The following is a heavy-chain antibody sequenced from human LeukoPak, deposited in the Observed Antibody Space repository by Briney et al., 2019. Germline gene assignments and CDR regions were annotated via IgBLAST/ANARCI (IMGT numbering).Heavy chain of an antibody. J-gene: IGHJ3*02. Sequence: ASVKVSCKASGYTFTSYDINWVRQATGQGLEWMGWISAYNGNTNYAQKLQGRVTMTTDTSTSTAYMELRSLRSDDTAVYYCARGTTHLWFGEGGNALDIWGQGTMVTVSS. D-gene: IGHD3-10*01. CDR3: ARGTTHLWFGEGGNALDI. CDR2: ISAYNGNT. V-gene: IGHV1-18*01. CDR1: GYTFTSYD.